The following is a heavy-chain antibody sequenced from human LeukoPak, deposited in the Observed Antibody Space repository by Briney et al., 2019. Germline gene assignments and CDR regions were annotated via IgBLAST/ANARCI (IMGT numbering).Heavy chain of an antibody. CDR2: ISYDGSNK. Sequence: PGGSLRLSCAASGFTFNNYGMHWVRQAPGKGLGWVAVISYDGSNKYYGDSVKGRFTIPRDNSKNTLYLQMNSLRAEDTAVYYCAKEYSATTFLDYWGQGTLVTVSS. V-gene: IGHV3-30*18. D-gene: IGHD4-17*01. J-gene: IGHJ4*02. CDR3: AKEYSATTFLDY. CDR1: GFTFNNYG.